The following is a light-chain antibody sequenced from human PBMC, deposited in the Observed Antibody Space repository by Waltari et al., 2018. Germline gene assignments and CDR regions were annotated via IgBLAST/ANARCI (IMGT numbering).Light chain of an antibody. J-gene: IGKJ1*01. CDR3: QHYNSYSSWT. Sequence: DIQMTQSPSTLSASVGERVTITCRASQGIGRWLAWYQQKPGKAPKFLIYKASSLESGVPARFSGSVSGTEFTLTISSLQPDDFATYYCQHYNSYSSWTFGQGTKVEIK. CDR1: QGIGRW. CDR2: KAS. V-gene: IGKV1-5*03.